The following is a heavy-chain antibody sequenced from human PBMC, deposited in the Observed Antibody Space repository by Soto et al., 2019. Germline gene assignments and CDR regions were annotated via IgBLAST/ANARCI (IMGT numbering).Heavy chain of an antibody. CDR3: ARGRGYGYGIDY. Sequence: QVQLQESGPGLVKPSETLSLTCTVSGGSVSSGNHYWSWIRQPPGKELEVIAYVFYSGSNNYNPPLTSRVTTSIDTSKNQFSLNLRSVTAADTAVYYCARGRGYGYGIDYWGQGTLVTVS. V-gene: IGHV4-61*01. CDR2: VFYSGSN. D-gene: IGHD5-18*01. J-gene: IGHJ4*01. CDR1: GGSVSSGNHY.